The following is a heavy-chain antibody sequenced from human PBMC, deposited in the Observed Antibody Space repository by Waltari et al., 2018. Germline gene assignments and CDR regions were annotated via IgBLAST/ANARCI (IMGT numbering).Heavy chain of an antibody. Sequence: QVQLQESGPGLVKPSETLSLTCAVSGYSISSGYYWGWIRQPPGKGLEWIGSIYHSGSTYYNPSLNSRVTISEDTSKNQFSLKLSSVTAADTAVYYCARDSPPAIFGVEFWYYYYYMDVWGKGTTVTVSS. CDR1: GYSISSGYY. D-gene: IGHD3-3*01. J-gene: IGHJ6*03. CDR3: ARDSPPAIFGVEFWYYYYYMDV. CDR2: IYHSGST. V-gene: IGHV4-38-2*02.